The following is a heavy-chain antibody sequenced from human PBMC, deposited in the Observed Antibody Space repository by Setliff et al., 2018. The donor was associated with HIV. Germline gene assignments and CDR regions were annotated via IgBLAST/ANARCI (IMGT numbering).Heavy chain of an antibody. V-gene: IGHV1-69*13. CDR2: IIPMYNIP. D-gene: IGHD6-13*01. CDR1: GGTLSNYV. Sequence: ASVKVSCKTSGGTLSNYVITWVRQAPGQGLEWMGMIIPMYNIPAYAQKFQGRVTFTADESTSTAYMELSSLSSEDTAVYYCARDQTGVAAAAFGGGSAWSDEGFDIWGQGTMVTVAS. CDR3: ARDQTGVAAAAFGGGSAWSDEGFDI. J-gene: IGHJ3*02.